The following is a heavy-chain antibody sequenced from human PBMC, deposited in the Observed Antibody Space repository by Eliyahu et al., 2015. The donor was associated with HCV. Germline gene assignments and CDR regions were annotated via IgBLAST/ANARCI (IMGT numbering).Heavy chain of an antibody. J-gene: IGHJ6*02. CDR3: ARAFRNNWNRTRQSDYYYGMDV. CDR2: IXPIFGTA. CDR1: GGTFSSYA. Sequence: QVQLVQSGAEVKKPGSSVKVSCKASGGTFSSYAISWVRQAPGQGLEWMGGIXPIFGTANYAQKFQGRVTITADESTSTAYMELSSLRSEDTAVYYCARAFRNNWNRTRQSDYYYGMDVWGQGTTVTVSS. V-gene: IGHV1-69*01. D-gene: IGHD1-20*01.